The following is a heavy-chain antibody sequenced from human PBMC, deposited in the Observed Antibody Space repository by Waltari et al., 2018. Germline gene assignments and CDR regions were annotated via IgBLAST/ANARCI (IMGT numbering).Heavy chain of an antibody. CDR1: GFTFRNSA. D-gene: IGHD6-19*01. V-gene: IGHV3-23*01. CDR2: MRGTSDYT. CDR3: AKDQAEWLVLDGYFDS. Sequence: EVQLLESGGDLEQPGGSLRISCVGSGFTFRNSAMSWVCKAPGKGVKWVSMMRGTSDYTYYADSVKGRFTISRANAKNTVFLHMNNLRVEDTAIDFCAKDQAEWLVLDGYFDSWGQGTPVTVSS. J-gene: IGHJ4*02.